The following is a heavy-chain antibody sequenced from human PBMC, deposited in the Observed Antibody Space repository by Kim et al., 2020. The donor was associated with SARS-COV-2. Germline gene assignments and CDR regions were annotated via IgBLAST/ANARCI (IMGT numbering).Heavy chain of an antibody. Sequence: APVKVSCKASGYTFTSYYMHWVRQAPGQGLEWMGIINPSGGSTSYAQKFQGRVTMTRDTSTSTVYMELSSLRSEDTAVYYCARDQTTVSSAPDNYYYGMDVWGQGTTVTVSS. CDR1: GYTFTSYY. CDR2: INPSGGST. D-gene: IGHD4-4*01. CDR3: ARDQTTVSSAPDNYYYGMDV. J-gene: IGHJ6*02. V-gene: IGHV1-46*01.